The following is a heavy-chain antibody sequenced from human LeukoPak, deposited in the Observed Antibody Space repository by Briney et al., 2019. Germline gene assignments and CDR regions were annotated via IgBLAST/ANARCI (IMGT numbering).Heavy chain of an antibody. CDR2: ISSSGGTI. CDR3: TRDVGWGIVGVTRGFDY. J-gene: IGHJ4*02. V-gene: IGHV3-11*01. CDR1: GFTFSDYY. D-gene: IGHD1-26*01. Sequence: GGSLRLSCAASGFTFSDYYMSWIRQAPGKGLEWVSYISSSGGTIYYADSVKGRFTISRDNAKNSLYLQMNSLRAEDTAVYYCTRDVGWGIVGVTRGFDYWGQGTLVTVSS.